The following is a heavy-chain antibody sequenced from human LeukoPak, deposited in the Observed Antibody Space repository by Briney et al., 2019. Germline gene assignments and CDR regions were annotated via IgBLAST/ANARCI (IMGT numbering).Heavy chain of an antibody. Sequence: PSETLSLTCTVSGGSISSYYWSWIRQPPGKGLGWIGYIYNRGSTNYNPSLKSRVTISVDTSKNQFSLKLSSVTAADTAVYYCARDRVRSSRTLDYWGQGTLVTVSS. V-gene: IGHV4-59*01. CDR3: ARDRVRSSRTLDY. CDR2: IYNRGST. J-gene: IGHJ4*02. CDR1: GGSISSYY. D-gene: IGHD3-10*01.